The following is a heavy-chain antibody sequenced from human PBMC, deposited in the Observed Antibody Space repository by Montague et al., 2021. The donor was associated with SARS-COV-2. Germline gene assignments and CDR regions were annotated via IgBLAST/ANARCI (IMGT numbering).Heavy chain of an antibody. CDR1: GGSISTYY. J-gene: IGHJ3*02. CDR2: IYYSGNP. V-gene: IGHV4-59*01. CDR3: ARGKGRSPDAFDI. Sequence: SETLSLTCTVSGGSISTYYWSWIRQSPGKGLEWIGYIYYSGNPNYNPSPTSRLSMSVDTSKNQFSLELSSVTAADTAVFFCARGKGRSPDAFDIWGQGITVTVSS. D-gene: IGHD2-15*01.